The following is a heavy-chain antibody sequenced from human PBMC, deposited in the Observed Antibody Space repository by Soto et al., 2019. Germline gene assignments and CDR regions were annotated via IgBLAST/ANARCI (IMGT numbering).Heavy chain of an antibody. CDR2: IYPGDSDS. D-gene: IGHD2-8*01. CDR3: ARLGKDGVWGGAFDM. V-gene: IGHV5-51*01. CDR1: GFTFSAYW. Sequence: PGESLKISCEGSGFTFSAYWVAWVRQRPGKGLEWMRNIYPGDSDSKYSPSFEGQVTFSVDKLSSTAYLQWSSLQASDTAIYYCARLGKDGVWGGAFDMWGQGTLVTVSS. J-gene: IGHJ3*02.